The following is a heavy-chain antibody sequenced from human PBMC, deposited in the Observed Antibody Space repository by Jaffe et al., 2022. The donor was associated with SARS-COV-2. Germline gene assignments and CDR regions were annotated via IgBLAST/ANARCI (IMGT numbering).Heavy chain of an antibody. Sequence: QVQLQQSGPGLVKPSQTLSLTCAISGDSVSSNSAAWNWIRQSPSRGLEWLGRTYYRSKWYNDYAVSVKSRITINPDTSKNQFSLQLNSVTPEDTAVYYCARDRIQLWLPDYYYYGMDVWGQGTTVTVSS. CDR3: ARDRIQLWLPDYYYYGMDV. CDR1: GDSVSSNSAA. V-gene: IGHV6-1*01. J-gene: IGHJ6*02. CDR2: TYYRSKWYN. D-gene: IGHD5-18*01.